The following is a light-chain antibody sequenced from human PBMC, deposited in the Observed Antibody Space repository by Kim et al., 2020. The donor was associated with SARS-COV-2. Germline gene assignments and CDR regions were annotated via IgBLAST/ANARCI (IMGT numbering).Light chain of an antibody. CDR1: SLRSYY. CDR3: NSRDSSGNHLV. CDR2: GKN. J-gene: IGLJ2*01. V-gene: IGLV3-19*01. Sequence: SSELTQDPAVSVALGQTVRITCQGDSLRSYYASWYQQKPGQAPVLVIYGKNNRPSGIPDRFSGSRSGNTASLTITGAQAEDEADYNCNSRDSSGNHLVFG.